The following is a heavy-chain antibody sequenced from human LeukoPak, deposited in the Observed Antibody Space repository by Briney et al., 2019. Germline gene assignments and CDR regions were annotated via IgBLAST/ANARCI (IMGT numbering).Heavy chain of an antibody. V-gene: IGHV4-61*02. D-gene: IGHD3-3*01. CDR2: IYTSGST. CDR3: ARVNTIFGVVIGDMDV. CDR1: GGSISSGSYD. J-gene: IGHJ6*03. Sequence: PSETLSLTCTVSGGSISSGSYDWGWIRQPAGKGLEWIVRIYTSGSTNYNPSLKSRVTISVDTSKHQFSLKLSSVTAADTAVYYCARVNTIFGVVIGDMDVWGKGTTVTVSS.